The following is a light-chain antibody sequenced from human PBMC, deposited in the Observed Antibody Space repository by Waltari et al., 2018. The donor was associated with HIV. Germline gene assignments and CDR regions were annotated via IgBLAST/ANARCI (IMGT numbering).Light chain of an antibody. V-gene: IGKV3D-20*01. CDR1: QSVSSSY. CDR2: DAS. Sequence: EIVLTQSPATLSLSPGERATLSCGASQSVSSSYLAWYQQKPGLAPSLLIYDASRRATGIPDRFSGSGSGTDFTLTISRLEPEDFALYYCQQYGSSLHSFGQGTKLEIK. CDR3: QQYGSSLHS. J-gene: IGKJ2*03.